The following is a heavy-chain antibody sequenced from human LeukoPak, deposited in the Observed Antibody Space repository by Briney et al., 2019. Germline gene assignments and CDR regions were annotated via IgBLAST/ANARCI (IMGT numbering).Heavy chain of an antibody. CDR1: RFTFDEYG. CDR2: INWNGRSI. Sequence: PGGSLRLSCAASRFTFDEYGMSWVRQTAGKGLEWVSGINWNGRSIGYADSVKGRFTVSRDNARNSLYLQMNSLTAEDTAVYYCARDPYSGAYGNTYYYYMDVWGKGTTVTISS. CDR3: ARDPYSGAYGNTYYYYMDV. D-gene: IGHD1-26*01. V-gene: IGHV3-20*04. J-gene: IGHJ6*03.